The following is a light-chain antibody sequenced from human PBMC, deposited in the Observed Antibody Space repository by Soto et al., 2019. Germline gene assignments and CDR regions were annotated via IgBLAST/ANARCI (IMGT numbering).Light chain of an antibody. CDR1: GNDVGRYNY. CDR3: SSYAASNYYV. Sequence: QSALTQPPSASGSPGQSVSVSCTGSGNDVGRYNYVSWYQQHPGKAPKLIIYEVTKRPSGVPDRFSGSKSGNTASLTVSGLRAEDEADYYCSSYAASNYYVFGTGTKVTVL. J-gene: IGLJ1*01. CDR2: EVT. V-gene: IGLV2-8*01.